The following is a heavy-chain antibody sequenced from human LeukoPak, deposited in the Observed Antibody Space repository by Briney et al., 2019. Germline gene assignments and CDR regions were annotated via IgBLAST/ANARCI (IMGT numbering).Heavy chain of an antibody. D-gene: IGHD3-22*01. Sequence: GASVKVSCKASGYTFTSYGISWVRQAPGQGLEWMGWINPHSGGTNYAQKFQGRATMTRDTSISTAYMELRRLRSDDTAVYYCARVNDYYDSRGYYSYWGQGTLVTVSS. CDR1: GYTFTSYG. CDR3: ARVNDYYDSRGYYSY. J-gene: IGHJ4*02. V-gene: IGHV1-2*02. CDR2: INPHSGGT.